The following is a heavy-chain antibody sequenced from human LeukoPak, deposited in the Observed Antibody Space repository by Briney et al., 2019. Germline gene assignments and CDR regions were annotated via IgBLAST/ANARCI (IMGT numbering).Heavy chain of an antibody. Sequence: SVKVSCKASGGTFSSYTISWVRQAPGQGLEWMGRIIPILGIANYAQKFQGRVTITADKSTSTAYMELSSLRSEDTAVYYCAREDSRGYSGYDSRYNWFDPWGQGTLVTVSS. J-gene: IGHJ5*02. V-gene: IGHV1-69*04. D-gene: IGHD5-12*01. CDR2: IIPILGIA. CDR1: GGTFSSYT. CDR3: AREDSRGYSGYDSRYNWFDP.